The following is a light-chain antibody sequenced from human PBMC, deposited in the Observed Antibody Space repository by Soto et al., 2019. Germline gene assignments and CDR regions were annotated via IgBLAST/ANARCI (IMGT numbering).Light chain of an antibody. Sequence: EIVLTQSPGTLSLSPGERATLSCRASQSVSSSYLAWSQQKPGQAPRLLIYGASSRATGIPARFSGSGSGTDFTLTISSLQPEDFATYYCQQSYSTPRTFGQGTKVDIK. J-gene: IGKJ1*01. CDR3: QQSYSTPRT. CDR2: GAS. V-gene: IGKV3-20*01. CDR1: QSVSSSY.